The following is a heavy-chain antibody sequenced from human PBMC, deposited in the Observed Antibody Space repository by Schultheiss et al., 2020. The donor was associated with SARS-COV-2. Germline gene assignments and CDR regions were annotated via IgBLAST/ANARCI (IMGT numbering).Heavy chain of an antibody. J-gene: IGHJ5*02. CDR1: GFTFSSYS. Sequence: GGSLRLSCAASGFTFSSYSMNWVRQAPGKGLEWVSYISSSGSTRYYADSVKGRFTISRDNSKNTLYLQMNSLRAEDTAVYYCARGVLDDFWSGYYTPTYNWFDPWGQGTLVTVSS. CDR2: ISSSGSTR. V-gene: IGHV3-48*01. D-gene: IGHD3-3*01. CDR3: ARGVLDDFWSGYYTPTYNWFDP.